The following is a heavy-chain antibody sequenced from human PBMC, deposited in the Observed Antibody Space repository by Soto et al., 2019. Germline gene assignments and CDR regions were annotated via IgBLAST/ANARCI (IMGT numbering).Heavy chain of an antibody. V-gene: IGHV1-69*13. Sequence: SVKVSCKASGGTFSSYAISWVRQAPGQGLEWMGGIIPIFGTAYYAQKFQGRVTITADESTSTAYMELSSLRSEDTAVYYCARVDSAQNYYDSSGYYYYYYGMDVWGQGTTVTVSS. CDR1: GGTFSSYA. CDR3: ARVDSAQNYYDSSGYYYYYYGMDV. CDR2: IIPIFGTA. J-gene: IGHJ6*02. D-gene: IGHD3-22*01.